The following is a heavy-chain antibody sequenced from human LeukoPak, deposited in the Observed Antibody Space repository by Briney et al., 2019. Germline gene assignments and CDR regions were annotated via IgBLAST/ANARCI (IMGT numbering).Heavy chain of an antibody. CDR3: AKVDFAAGGLGAPPYYYYGMDV. V-gene: IGHV3-23*01. CDR2: ISGSGGST. Sequence: GGSLRLSCAASGFTFSSYAMSWVRQAPGKGLEWVSAISGSGGSTYYADSVKGRFTISRDNSKNTLYLQMNSLRAEDTAVYYCAKVDFAAGGLGAPPYYYYGMDVWGQGTTVTVSS. J-gene: IGHJ6*02. CDR1: GFTFSSYA. D-gene: IGHD6-13*01.